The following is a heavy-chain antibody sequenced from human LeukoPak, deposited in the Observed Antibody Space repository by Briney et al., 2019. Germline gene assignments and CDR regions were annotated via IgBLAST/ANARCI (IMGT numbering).Heavy chain of an antibody. CDR2: ISAYNGNT. V-gene: IGHV1-18*01. CDR1: GGTFSSYA. D-gene: IGHD3-10*01. Sequence: ASVKVSCKASGGTFSSYAISWVRQAPGQGLEWMGWISAYNGNTNYAQKLQGRVTMTTDTSTSTAYMELRSLRSDDTAVYYCARDWYYGSGTFDPWGQGTLVTVSS. CDR3: ARDWYYGSGTFDP. J-gene: IGHJ5*02.